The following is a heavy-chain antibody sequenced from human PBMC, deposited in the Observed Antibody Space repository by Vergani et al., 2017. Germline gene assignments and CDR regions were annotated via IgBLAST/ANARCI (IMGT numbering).Heavy chain of an antibody. V-gene: IGHV4-34*01. J-gene: IGHJ5*02. CDR2: INHSGST. CDR3: ARDLYSSGPGWFDP. D-gene: IGHD6-19*01. Sequence: QVQLQQWGAGLLKPSETLSLTCAVYGGSFSGYYWSWIRQPPGKGLEWIGEINHSGSTNYNPCLKRRVTRSVDTSKNQFSLQLSAVTASDTAVYYCARDLYSSGPGWFDPWGQGTLVTVAS. CDR1: GGSFSGYY.